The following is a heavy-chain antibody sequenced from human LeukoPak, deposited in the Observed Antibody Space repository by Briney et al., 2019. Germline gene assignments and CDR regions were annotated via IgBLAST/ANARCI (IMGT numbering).Heavy chain of an antibody. V-gene: IGHV1-2*02. Sequence: GASVKVSCKASAYPFTGYYVHWVRQAPGQGREWVGWMNPSNGDTNYVQKFQGRVTMTRDTYRRTAYMELNRLRFDDTAVYCCARLEASPSRGWFSPWGQGTMVSVCS. CDR3: ARLEASPSRGWFSP. CDR1: AYPFTGYY. CDR2: MNPSNGDT. D-gene: IGHD3-22*01. J-gene: IGHJ5*02.